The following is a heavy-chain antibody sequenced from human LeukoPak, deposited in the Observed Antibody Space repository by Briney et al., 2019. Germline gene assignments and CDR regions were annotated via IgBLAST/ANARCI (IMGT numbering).Heavy chain of an antibody. CDR3: ANLEGGLDY. Sequence: QTGGSLRLSCAASGFTFSSYGMHWVRQAPGKGLEWVAVISYDGSNKYYADSVKGRFTISRDNSKNTLYLQMNSLRAEDTAVYYCANLEGGLDYWGQRTLVTVSS. CDR1: GFTFSSYG. CDR2: ISYDGSNK. V-gene: IGHV3-30*18. D-gene: IGHD3-16*01. J-gene: IGHJ4*02.